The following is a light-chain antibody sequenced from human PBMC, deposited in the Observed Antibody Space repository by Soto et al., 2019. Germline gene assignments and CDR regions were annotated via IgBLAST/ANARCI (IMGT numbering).Light chain of an antibody. J-gene: IGKJ5*01. V-gene: IGKV3-20*01. CDR2: GAS. Sequence: IVLTQSPGTLSLSPGERATLSCRASQSVSGSYLAWHQQKPGQAPRLLIYGASSRATGIPDRFTGSGSGTDFTLTISRLEPEDFALYYCQQYGSSAPITFGQGTGLQIK. CDR3: QQYGSSAPIT. CDR1: QSVSGSY.